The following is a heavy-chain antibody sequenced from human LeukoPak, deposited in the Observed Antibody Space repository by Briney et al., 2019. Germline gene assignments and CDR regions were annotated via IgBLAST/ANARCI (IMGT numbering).Heavy chain of an antibody. Sequence: SETLSLTCAVYGGSFSSYYWSWIRQPPGKGLEWIGYIYYSGSTNYNPSLKSRVTISVDTSKNQFSLKLSSVTAADTAVYYCARADLSDGAFDIWGQGTMVTVSS. CDR1: GGSFSSYY. CDR3: ARADLSDGAFDI. J-gene: IGHJ3*02. CDR2: IYYSGST. V-gene: IGHV4-59*01.